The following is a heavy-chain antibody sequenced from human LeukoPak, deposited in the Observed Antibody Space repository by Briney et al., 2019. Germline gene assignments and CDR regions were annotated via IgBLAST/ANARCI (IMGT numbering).Heavy chain of an antibody. Sequence: SETLSLTCTVSGDSFSNYYWNWIRQPPGKGLEWIGYIYYSGSTNYNPSLKSRVTISVDTSKNQFSLKLSSVTAADTAVYYCARGYCAGGSCYASTGLSDFHYWGQGTTVTVSS. CDR1: GDSFSNYY. CDR3: ARGYCAGGSCYASTGLSDFHY. J-gene: IGHJ4*03. CDR2: IYYSGST. D-gene: IGHD2-15*01. V-gene: IGHV4-59*08.